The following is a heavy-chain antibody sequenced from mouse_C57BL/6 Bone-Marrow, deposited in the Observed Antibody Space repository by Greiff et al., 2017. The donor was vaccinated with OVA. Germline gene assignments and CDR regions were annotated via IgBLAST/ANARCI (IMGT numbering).Heavy chain of an antibody. Sequence: EVMLVESGGDLVKPGGSLKLSCAASGFTFSSYGMSWVRQTPDKRLEWVATISSGGSYTYYPDSVKGRFTISRDNAKNALYLQMSSLKSEDTAMYCGARPAARRPFDFWGQGTTLTVSS. D-gene: IGHD3-2*02. V-gene: IGHV5-6*01. CDR1: GFTFSSYG. CDR2: ISSGGSYT. CDR3: ARPAARRPFDF. J-gene: IGHJ2*01.